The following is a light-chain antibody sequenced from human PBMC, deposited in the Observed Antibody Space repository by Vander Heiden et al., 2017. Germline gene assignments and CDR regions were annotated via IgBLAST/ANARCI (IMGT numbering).Light chain of an antibody. CDR1: QGISSY. V-gene: IGKV1-9*01. CDR3: QQLRGT. J-gene: IGKJ3*01. CDR2: AAS. Sequence: IQLTQSPSSLSASVGDRVTITCRASQGISSYLAWYQQKPGKATKLLIYAASTLQSGVPSRFSGSGSGTDFTLTISSLQPEDFATYYCQQLRGTFGPGTKVDIK.